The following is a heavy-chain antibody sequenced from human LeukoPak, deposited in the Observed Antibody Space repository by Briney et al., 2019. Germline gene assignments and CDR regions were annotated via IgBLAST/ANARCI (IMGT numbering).Heavy chain of an antibody. CDR1: GFTVNRNV. Sequence: GSLRLSCVPSGFTVNRNVMSWVRQAPGKGLGWVSLIYSDDRAFYADSVKGRFTISRNKSRNTLFLQMSSLKPEDTAIYYCARDLAGFEEPRYYYYMDVWGKGTTVTVSS. CDR3: ARDLAGFEEPRYYYYMDV. CDR2: IYSDDRA. D-gene: IGHD3-9*01. V-gene: IGHV3-66*01. J-gene: IGHJ6*03.